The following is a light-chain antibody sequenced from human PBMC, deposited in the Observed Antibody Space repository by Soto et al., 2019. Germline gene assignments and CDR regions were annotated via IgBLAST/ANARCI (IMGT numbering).Light chain of an antibody. CDR2: DVN. V-gene: IGLV2-14*01. CDR1: SSDIGGYNY. CDR3: SSYTTSSTRDV. J-gene: IGLJ1*01. Sequence: QSALTQPASVSGSPGQSITVSCTGTSSDIGGYNYVSWYQQHPGEAPKLIIYDVNNRPSGVSNRFSGSKSANTASLTISGLLAEDEADYYCSSYTTSSTRDVFGAGTKLTVL.